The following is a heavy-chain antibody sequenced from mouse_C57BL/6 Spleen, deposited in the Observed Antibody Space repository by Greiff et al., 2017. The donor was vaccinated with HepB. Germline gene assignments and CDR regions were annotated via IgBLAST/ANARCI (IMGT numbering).Heavy chain of an antibody. CDR3: ARSQPGAMDY. V-gene: IGHV1-80*01. J-gene: IGHJ4*01. CDR1: GYAFSSYW. Sequence: VKLMESGAELVKPGASVKISCKASGYAFSSYWMNWVKQRPGKGLEWIGQIYPGDGDTNYNGKFKGKATLTADKSSSTAYMQLSSLTSEDSAVYFCARSQPGAMDYWGQGTSVTVSS. CDR2: IYPGDGDT.